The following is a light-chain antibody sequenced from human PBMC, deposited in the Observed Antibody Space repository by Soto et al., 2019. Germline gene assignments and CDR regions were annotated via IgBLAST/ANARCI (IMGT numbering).Light chain of an antibody. CDR1: QTISRY. CDR2: AAS. Sequence: DIQMTQSPSSLSASVGDRVTITCRASQTISRYLNWYRQKPGKAPNLLIYAASTLQTGVPSRFSGSGSGTDFTLTITILQAEDFATYYCQHSYSIPFTFGPGTKVNIQ. V-gene: IGKV1-39*01. CDR3: QHSYSIPFT. J-gene: IGKJ3*01.